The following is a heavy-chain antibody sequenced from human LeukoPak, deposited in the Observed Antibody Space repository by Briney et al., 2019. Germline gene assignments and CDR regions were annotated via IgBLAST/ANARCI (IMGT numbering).Heavy chain of an antibody. CDR1: GFTFSRNG. D-gene: IGHD3-10*01. CDR3: AKDRHAGSYDY. Sequence: GGTLRLSCAASGFTFSRNGMTWVRQAPGKGREWVSAISGSGGSTYYADSVKGRFTISRDNSKNTLYLQMNSLRAEDTAVYYCAKDRHAGSYDYWGQGTLVTVSS. CDR2: ISGSGGST. J-gene: IGHJ4*02. V-gene: IGHV3-23*01.